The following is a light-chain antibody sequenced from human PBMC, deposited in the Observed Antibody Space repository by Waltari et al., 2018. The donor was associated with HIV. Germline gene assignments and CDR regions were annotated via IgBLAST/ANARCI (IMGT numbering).Light chain of an antibody. J-gene: IGKJ5*01. Sequence: DIVMNQSPESLGFALGERAPIKCKVSQSLIYSSDNENYLAWYQQKPGQPPKLLIYWASTRESGVPDRFSGSGSGTDFTLTISSLQAEDVAVYYCQQYYSTPITFGQGTRLEIK. CDR1: QSLIYSSDNENY. CDR3: QQYYSTPIT. CDR2: WAS. V-gene: IGKV4-1*01.